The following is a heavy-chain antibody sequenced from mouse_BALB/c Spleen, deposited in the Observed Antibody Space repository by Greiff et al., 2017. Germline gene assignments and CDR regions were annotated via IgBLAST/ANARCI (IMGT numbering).Heavy chain of an antibody. J-gene: IGHJ4*01. CDR3: ARSFSYYTAMDY. CDR1: GFTFTDYY. CDR2: IRNKANGYTT. Sequence: EVHLVESGGGLVQPGGSLRLSCATSGFTFTDYYMSWVRQPPGKALEWLGFIRNKANGYTTEYSASVKGRFTISRDNSQSILYLQMNTLRAEDSATYYCARSFSYYTAMDYWGQGTSVTVSS. D-gene: IGHD2-12*01. V-gene: IGHV7-3*02.